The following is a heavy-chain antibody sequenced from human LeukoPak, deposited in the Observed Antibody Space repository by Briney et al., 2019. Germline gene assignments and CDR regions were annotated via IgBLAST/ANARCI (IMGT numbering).Heavy chain of an antibody. J-gene: IGHJ4*02. D-gene: IGHD3-22*01. Sequence: PGGSLRLSCAASGFTFSSYAMSWVRQAPGKGLEWVSAISGSGGSTYYADSVKGRLTISRDNSKNTLYLQMNSLRAEDTAVYYCAKDHYDGYYFDYWGQGTLVTVSS. CDR1: GFTFSSYA. V-gene: IGHV3-23*01. CDR3: AKDHYDGYYFDY. CDR2: ISGSGGST.